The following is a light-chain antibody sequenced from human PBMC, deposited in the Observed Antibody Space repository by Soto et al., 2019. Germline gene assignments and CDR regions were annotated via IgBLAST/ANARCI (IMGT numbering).Light chain of an antibody. Sequence: DIHITQAPFTLSASVVDRVTITCRASQSISSWLAWYQQKAGKAPKLLIYDTSNLEIGVPSRFSGSRSRTEFTLTISSLQPDDFATYYCQQYKTYSFGQGTKVDIK. CDR1: QSISSW. J-gene: IGKJ1*01. CDR3: QQYKTYS. CDR2: DTS. V-gene: IGKV1-5*01.